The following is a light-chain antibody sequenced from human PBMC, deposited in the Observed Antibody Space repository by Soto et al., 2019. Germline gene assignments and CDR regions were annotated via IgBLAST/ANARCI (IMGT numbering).Light chain of an antibody. Sequence: QSALTQPPSASGTPGRRVTISCSGSSSNIGSNTVNWFQQLPGTAPKLLIYSDNRRPSGVPGRFSGSKSGTSASLAISGLQSEDEADYYCAAWDDSLNGRHVFGTGTKVTVL. CDR3: AAWDDSLNGRHV. J-gene: IGLJ1*01. V-gene: IGLV1-44*01. CDR2: SDN. CDR1: SSNIGSNT.